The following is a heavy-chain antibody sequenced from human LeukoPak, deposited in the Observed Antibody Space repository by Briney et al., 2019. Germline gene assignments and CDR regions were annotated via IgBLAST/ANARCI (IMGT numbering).Heavy chain of an antibody. CDR1: GFTFSNFW. Sequence: PGGSLRLSCGASGFTFSNFWMHWVRQAPGKGLVWVSRINSEGSGIRYADSVKGRFTISRDNSKNTLYLQMNSLRAEDTAVYYCAKESRYCSGGSCYFDYWGQGTLVTVSS. D-gene: IGHD2-15*01. V-gene: IGHV3-74*01. CDR2: INSEGSGI. CDR3: AKESRYCSGGSCYFDY. J-gene: IGHJ4*02.